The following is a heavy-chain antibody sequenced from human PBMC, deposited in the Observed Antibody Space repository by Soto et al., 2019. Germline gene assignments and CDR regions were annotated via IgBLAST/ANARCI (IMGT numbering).Heavy chain of an antibody. D-gene: IGHD2-8*01. CDR2: VIPASGIT. CDR3: AREILGLMDV. CDR1: GYTLGSHY. Sequence: QVRLVQSGSEVKKPGASVKVSCKASGYTLGSHYVHWVRQAPGQGLEWMGMVIPASGITLYAQTFLDRVSLTRDTSTSTVYMELTNLQSADTAIYYCAREILGLMDVWGQGTLVTVSS. J-gene: IGHJ4*02. V-gene: IGHV1-46*01.